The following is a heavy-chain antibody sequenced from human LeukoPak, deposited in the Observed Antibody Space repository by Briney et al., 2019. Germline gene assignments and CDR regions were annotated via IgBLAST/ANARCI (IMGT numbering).Heavy chain of an antibody. Sequence: GALVKVSCKASGYTFTSYGISWVRQAPGQGLEWMGWISAYNGNTNYAQKLQGRVTMTTDTSTSTAYMELRSLRSDDTAVYYCARGSNYYYYYGMDVWGQGTTVTVSS. D-gene: IGHD6-6*01. CDR3: ARGSNYYYYYGMDV. V-gene: IGHV1-18*01. CDR2: ISAYNGNT. CDR1: GYTFTSYG. J-gene: IGHJ6*02.